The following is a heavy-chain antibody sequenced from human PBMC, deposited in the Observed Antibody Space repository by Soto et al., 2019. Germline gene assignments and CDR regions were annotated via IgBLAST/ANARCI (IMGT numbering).Heavy chain of an antibody. CDR3: ARDRIRYAFEI. CDR2: IKKDGSEK. D-gene: IGHD3-3*02. CDR1: GFTLSSYW. V-gene: IGHV3-7*01. Sequence: EVQLVESGGGLVQPGGSLRLSCVASGFTLSSYWMSWVRQAPGKGLEWVANIKKDGSEKNYVDSVKGRFTISKDNAKTSLYLQMTSLRAEDTAVYYCARDRIRYAFEIWGQGTMVTVSS. J-gene: IGHJ3*02.